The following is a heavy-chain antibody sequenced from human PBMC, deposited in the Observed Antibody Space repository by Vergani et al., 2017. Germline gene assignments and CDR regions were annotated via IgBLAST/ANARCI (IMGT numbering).Heavy chain of an antibody. D-gene: IGHD6-13*01. J-gene: IGHJ4*02. Sequence: QVQLQESGPGLVKPSETLSLTCTVSGGPISSYYWSWIRQPAGKGLGWVGRIYTSGSTNYNPSLKSRVTMSLDTSKNQFSLKLSSVNAADTAVYYCAREDHSSRLDYWGQGTLVTVSS. CDR1: GGPISSYY. CDR2: IYTSGST. CDR3: AREDHSSRLDY. V-gene: IGHV4-4*07.